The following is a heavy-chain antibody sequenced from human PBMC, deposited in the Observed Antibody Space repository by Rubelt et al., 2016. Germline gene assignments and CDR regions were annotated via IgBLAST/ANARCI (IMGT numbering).Heavy chain of an antibody. CDR1: GYTFTGYF. V-gene: IGHV1-2*02. CDR3: AREGHRGVTTD. Sequence: QVQLVQSGAEAKKPGASVKVSCKATGYTFTGYFIHWVRQAPGQGLEWMGWINPISGGTNFARRYQGRVTMTRDTSISTAYVELNRLKSDDTAVYFCAREGHRGVTTDWGQGTLVTVSS. J-gene: IGHJ4*02. CDR2: INPISGGT. D-gene: IGHD1-1*01.